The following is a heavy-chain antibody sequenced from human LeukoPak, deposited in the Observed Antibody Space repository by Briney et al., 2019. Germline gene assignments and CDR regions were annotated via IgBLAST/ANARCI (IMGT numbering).Heavy chain of an antibody. J-gene: IGHJ5*02. CDR3: AKGWVAAAGTPARNWFDP. CDR1: GFTLDDYA. CDR2: ISGSGGST. V-gene: IGHV3-23*01. Sequence: GRSLRLSCAASGFTLDDYAMHWVRQAPGKGLEWVSAISGSGGSTYYADSVKGRFTISRDNSKNTLYLQMNSLRAEDTAVYYCAKGWVAAAGTPARNWFDPWGQGTLVTVSS. D-gene: IGHD6-13*01.